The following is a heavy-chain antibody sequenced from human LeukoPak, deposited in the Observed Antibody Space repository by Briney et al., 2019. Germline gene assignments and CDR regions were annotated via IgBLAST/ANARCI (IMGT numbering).Heavy chain of an antibody. Sequence: SETLSLTCAVYGGSFSGYYWTWIRQPPGKGLEWIGQINHSGSTNSNTSLKSQVTISIDTSKNQFSLKLNSVTAADTAVYYCTRGLGGYFDYWGQGTLVTVSS. D-gene: IGHD3-16*01. J-gene: IGHJ4*02. CDR1: GGSFSGYY. CDR3: TRGLGGYFDY. CDR2: INHSGST. V-gene: IGHV4-34*01.